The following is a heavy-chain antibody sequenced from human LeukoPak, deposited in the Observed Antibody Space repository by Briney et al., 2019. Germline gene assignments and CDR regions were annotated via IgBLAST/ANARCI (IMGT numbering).Heavy chain of an antibody. Sequence: GGSLTLSCQASGFTFYMYAMSWVRQAPGKGLEWVASMCGTAGCTFYPDPVKGRFTISRDHYKNVLYLRMNSLTAEDTAIYYCAKDRPNFHENSGHYYRRDGDSWGQGTLVTVSS. CDR3: AKDRPNFHENSGHYYRRDGDS. CDR1: GFTFYMYA. J-gene: IGHJ5*01. V-gene: IGHV3-23*01. CDR2: MCGTAGCT. D-gene: IGHD3-22*01.